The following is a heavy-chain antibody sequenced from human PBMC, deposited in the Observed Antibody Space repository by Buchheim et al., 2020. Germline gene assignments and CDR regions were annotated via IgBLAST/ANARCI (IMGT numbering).Heavy chain of an antibody. J-gene: IGHJ4*02. V-gene: IGHV4-34*01. CDR3: ASARTGWYPMGI. Sequence: QVQLQQWGAGLLKPSETLSLTCAVYGGSFSDYVWNWIRQPPGKGLEWIGEINHSGITKYNPSLKSRVTISVDTSKKQFFLKLTSVTAADTAVYHCASARTGWYPMGIWDQGTL. CDR2: INHSGIT. D-gene: IGHD6-19*01. CDR1: GGSFSDYV.